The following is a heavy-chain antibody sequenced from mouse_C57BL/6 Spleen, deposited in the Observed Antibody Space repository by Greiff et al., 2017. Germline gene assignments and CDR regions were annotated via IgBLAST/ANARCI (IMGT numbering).Heavy chain of an antibody. CDR1: GYTFTSYW. J-gene: IGHJ4*01. CDR2: IDPSDSET. D-gene: IGHD2-5*01. V-gene: IGHV1-52*01. CDR3: ARGASNYGSYYAMDY. Sequence: QVQLQQSGAELVRPGSSVKLSCKASGYTFTSYWMHWVKQRPIQGLEWIGNIDPSDSETHYNQKFKDKATLTVDKSSSTAYMQLSSLTSEDSAVYYCARGASNYGSYYAMDYWGQGTSVTVSS.